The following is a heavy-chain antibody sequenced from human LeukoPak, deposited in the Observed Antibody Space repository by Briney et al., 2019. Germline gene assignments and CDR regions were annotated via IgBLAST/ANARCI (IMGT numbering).Heavy chain of an antibody. Sequence: NPSETLSLTCAVYGGSFSGYYWSWIRQPPGKGLEWIGEINHSGSTNYNPSLKSRVTISVDTSKNQFSLKLSSVTAADTAVYYCARGRPSIAARHFFDYWGQGTLVTVSS. D-gene: IGHD6-6*01. J-gene: IGHJ4*02. CDR2: INHSGST. V-gene: IGHV4-34*01. CDR3: ARGRPSIAARHFFDY. CDR1: GGSFSGYY.